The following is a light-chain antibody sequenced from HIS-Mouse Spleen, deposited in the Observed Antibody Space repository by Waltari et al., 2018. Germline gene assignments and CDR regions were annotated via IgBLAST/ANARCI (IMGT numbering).Light chain of an antibody. Sequence: DIQMTQSPSSLSASVGDRVTITCQASQGISNYLNWYQQKPWKAPKLLIYDASNLETGVPSRFSGSGSGTDFTFTISSLQPEDIATYYCQQYDNLPFGGGTKVEIK. CDR3: QQYDNLP. CDR1: QGISNY. CDR2: DAS. J-gene: IGKJ4*01. V-gene: IGKV1-33*01.